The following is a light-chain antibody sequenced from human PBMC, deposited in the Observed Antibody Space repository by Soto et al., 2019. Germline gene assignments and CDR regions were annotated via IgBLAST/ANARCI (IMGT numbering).Light chain of an antibody. Sequence: DIQMTQSPSSLSASLGDTVTITCRASQGISKHLAWFQQKPVKAPKSLIYDASILYSGVPSKFRGSGSGTDFTLTISSLQPEDIASYYCQQYHTYPLTLAGGTKVEF. CDR3: QQYHTYPLT. CDR2: DAS. V-gene: IGKV1-16*02. CDR1: QGISKH. J-gene: IGKJ4*02.